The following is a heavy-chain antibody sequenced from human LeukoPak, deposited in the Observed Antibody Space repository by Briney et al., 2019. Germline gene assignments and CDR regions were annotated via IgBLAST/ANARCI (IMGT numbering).Heavy chain of an antibody. V-gene: IGHV4-59*08. J-gene: IGHJ5*02. Sequence: SETLSLTCTVSGGSISSYYWSWIRQPPGKGLEWIGYIYYSESTNYNPSLKSRVTISVDTSKNQFSLKLSSVTAADTAVYYCARHDWADRWFDPWGQGTLVTVSS. CDR1: GGSISSYY. CDR3: ARHDWADRWFDP. CDR2: IYYSEST. D-gene: IGHD3-9*01.